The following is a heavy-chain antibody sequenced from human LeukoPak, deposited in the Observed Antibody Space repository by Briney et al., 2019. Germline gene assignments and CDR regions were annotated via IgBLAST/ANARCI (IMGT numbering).Heavy chain of an antibody. CDR1: GYTFTSYG. D-gene: IGHD6-19*01. CDR2: ISTYSGNT. J-gene: IGHJ4*02. Sequence: GASVKVSCKTSGYTFTSYGISWVRQAPGQGLEWMGWISTYSGNTNYAQKLQGRVTMTTDTSTSTAYMELRSLRSDDTAVYYCARDPHEFSSGWSHFDYWGQGTLVTVSS. V-gene: IGHV1-18*01. CDR3: ARDPHEFSSGWSHFDY.